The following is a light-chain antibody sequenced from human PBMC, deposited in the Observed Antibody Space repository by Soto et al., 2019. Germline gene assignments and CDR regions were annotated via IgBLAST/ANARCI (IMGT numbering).Light chain of an antibody. J-gene: IGLJ2*01. V-gene: IGLV2-14*01. CDR1: SSDVGGYNY. CDR3: NSYTSSSTDVTDVV. Sequence: QSALTQPASVSGSPGQSITISCTGTSSDVGGYNYVSWYQQHPGKDPKLMIYEVSNRPSGVSNRFSGSKSGNTASLTISGLQPEDEADYYRNSYTSSSTDVTDVVFGGGTKLTVL. CDR2: EVS.